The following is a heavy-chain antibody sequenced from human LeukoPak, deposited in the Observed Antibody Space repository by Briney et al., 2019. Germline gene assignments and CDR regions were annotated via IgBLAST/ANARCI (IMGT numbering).Heavy chain of an antibody. CDR3: AKTNTSMVAPYYYGMDV. CDR1: GFTFSPYA. CDR2: ISGSGGST. V-gene: IGHV3-23*01. Sequence: GGSLRLSCAASGFTFSPYAMTWVRQAPVKGLEWVSGISGSGGSTYYADSVKGRLTISRDNSKKTLYLQMNSLRAEDTAVYYCAKTNTSMVAPYYYGMDVWGQGTTVTVSS. D-gene: IGHD5-18*01. J-gene: IGHJ6*02.